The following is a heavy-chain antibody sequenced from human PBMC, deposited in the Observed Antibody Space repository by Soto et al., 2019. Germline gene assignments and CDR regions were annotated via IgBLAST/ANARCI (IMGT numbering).Heavy chain of an antibody. CDR3: TRVISGSSDLFDY. CDR2: ISPDGTTT. J-gene: IGHJ4*02. CDR1: GFTLSGYW. V-gene: IGHV3-74*01. Sequence: EVQLVEAGGDLVQPGGSLRLTCVASGFTLSGYWMHWVRQLPGKGLVWVSRISPDGTTTNYADSVKGRFTISRDNAKNTLYLQMDSLGAEDTSLYSCTRVISGSSDLFDYWGQGTLVTVSS. D-gene: IGHD1-26*01.